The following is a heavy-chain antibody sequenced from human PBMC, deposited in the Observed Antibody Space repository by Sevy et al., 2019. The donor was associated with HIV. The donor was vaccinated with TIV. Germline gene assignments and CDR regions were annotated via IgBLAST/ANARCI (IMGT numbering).Heavy chain of an antibody. D-gene: IGHD2-15*01. V-gene: IGHV4-38-2*01. CDR1: DFSIRSGYY. J-gene: IGHJ3*02. CDR3: ARQGYFYTDAFDI. CDR2: VYQSGST. Sequence: SETLSLTCAVSDFSIRSGYYWAWIRQPPGMGLEWIGSVYQSGSTHYNPSLKSRFTISVDTSKTHFSLKLDSVTAADTAVYYCARQGYFYTDAFDIWGQGTMVTVSS.